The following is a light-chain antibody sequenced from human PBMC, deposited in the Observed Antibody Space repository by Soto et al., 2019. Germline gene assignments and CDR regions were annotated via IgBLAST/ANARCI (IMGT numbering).Light chain of an antibody. J-gene: IGLJ1*01. Sequence: QSALTQPASVSRSPGQSLTISCTGTSSDVGGYNYVSWYQQHPGKAPKLMIYEVSNRPSGVSNRFSGSKSGNTASLTISGLQAEDEADYYCSSYTSSSTLPYVFGTGTKVTVL. CDR3: SSYTSSSTLPYV. CDR2: EVS. V-gene: IGLV2-14*01. CDR1: SSDVGGYNY.